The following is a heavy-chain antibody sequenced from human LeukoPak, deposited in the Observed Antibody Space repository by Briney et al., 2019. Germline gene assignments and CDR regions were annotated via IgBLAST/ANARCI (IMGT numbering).Heavy chain of an antibody. CDR1: GYTFTGYH. CDR2: INPYSGGT. Sequence: ASVKVSCKASGYTFTGYHIHWVRQAPGQGLEWMGRINPYSGGTNYAQKFQGRVTMTRDTSISKAYMELSRLRSDDTAVYYCARDLSISEDYWGQGTLVTVSS. CDR3: ARDLSISEDY. D-gene: IGHD2/OR15-2a*01. V-gene: IGHV1-2*06. J-gene: IGHJ4*02.